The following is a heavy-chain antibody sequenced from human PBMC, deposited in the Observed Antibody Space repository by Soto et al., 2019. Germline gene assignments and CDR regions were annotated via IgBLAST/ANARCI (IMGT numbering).Heavy chain of an antibody. CDR1: GGSISSGGYY. CDR2: IYYSGST. V-gene: IGHV4-31*03. CDR3: ARHAGYFDWLLQKNNWFDP. Sequence: SETLSLTCTVSGGSISSGGYYWSWIRQHPGKGLEWIGYIYYSGSTYYNPSLKSRVTISVDTSKNQFSLKLSSVTAADTAVYYCARHAGYFDWLLQKNNWFDPWGQGTLVTVSS. D-gene: IGHD3-9*01. J-gene: IGHJ5*02.